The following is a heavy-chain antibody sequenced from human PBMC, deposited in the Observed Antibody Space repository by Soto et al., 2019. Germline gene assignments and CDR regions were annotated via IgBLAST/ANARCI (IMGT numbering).Heavy chain of an antibody. CDR3: AKSSTSEPYYSYYYMDV. CDR2: ISGSGGST. CDR1: GFTFSSYA. D-gene: IGHD1-1*01. V-gene: IGHV3-23*01. J-gene: IGHJ6*03. Sequence: GGSLRLSCAASGFTFSSYAMSWVRQAPGKGLEWVSAISGSGGSTYYAESVKGRFTISRDNSKNTLYLQMNSLRADDTAVYYCAKSSTSEPYYSYYYMDVWGKGTTVTVSS.